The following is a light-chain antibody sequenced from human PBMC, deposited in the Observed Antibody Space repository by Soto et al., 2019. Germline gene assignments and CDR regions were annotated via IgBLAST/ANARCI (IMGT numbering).Light chain of an antibody. CDR3: QQHNQWPIT. J-gene: IGKJ5*01. Sequence: EIVLTQSPGTLSLSPGERATLSCRPSQSVSGSYLAWYQQKPGQAPRLLIYYISTRATGIPARFSGSGSGTEFTLTINSLQSEDSAVYYCQQHNQWPITFGQGTRLEIK. CDR1: QSVSGSY. CDR2: YIS. V-gene: IGKV3D-20*02.